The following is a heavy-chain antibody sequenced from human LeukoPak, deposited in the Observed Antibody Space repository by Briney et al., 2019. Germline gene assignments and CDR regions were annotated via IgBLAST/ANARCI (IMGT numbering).Heavy chain of an antibody. Sequence: GGSLRLSCAASGFTFSSYWMSWVRQAPGKGLEWVANIKQDGSEKYYVDSVKGRFTISRDNAKNSLYLQMNSLRAEDTAVYYCARVSGYSSSWYSGTCWFDPWGQGTLVTVSS. CDR1: GFTFSSYW. CDR2: IKQDGSEK. V-gene: IGHV3-7*01. CDR3: ARVSGYSSSWYSGTCWFDP. D-gene: IGHD6-13*01. J-gene: IGHJ5*02.